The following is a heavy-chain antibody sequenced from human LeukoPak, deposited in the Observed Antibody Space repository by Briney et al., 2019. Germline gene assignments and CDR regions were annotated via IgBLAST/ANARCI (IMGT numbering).Heavy chain of an antibody. CDR1: GSTFSNYW. D-gene: IGHD2-15*01. CDR2: ITNDGSAT. V-gene: IGHV3-74*01. CDR3: ARDASPGYFDL. J-gene: IGHJ2*01. Sequence: GGSLRLSCAVSGSTFSNYWMHWVRQGPGKGLAWVSRITNDGSATGYADSVKGRFTISRDNAKSTLYLHMDSLSPEDTAVYYCARDASPGYFDLWGRGTLVTVSS.